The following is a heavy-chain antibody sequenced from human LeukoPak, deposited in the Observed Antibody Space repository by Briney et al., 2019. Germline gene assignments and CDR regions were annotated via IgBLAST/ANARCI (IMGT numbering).Heavy chain of an antibody. CDR3: ARDMELAAAGRGGFDY. J-gene: IGHJ4*02. V-gene: IGHV3-66*01. CDR1: GFTVSSNY. Sequence: GGSLRLSCAASGFTVSSNYMSWVRQAPGKGLEWVSVIYSGGSTYYADSVKGRFTISRDNSKNTLYLQMNSLRAEDTAVYYCARDMELAAAGRGGFDYWGQGTLVTVSS. CDR2: IYSGGST. D-gene: IGHD6-13*01.